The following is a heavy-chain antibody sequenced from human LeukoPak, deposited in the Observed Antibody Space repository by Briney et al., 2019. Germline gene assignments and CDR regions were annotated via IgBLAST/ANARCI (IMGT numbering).Heavy chain of an antibody. CDR3: ARGGYTYGVRPF. D-gene: IGHD5-18*01. CDR1: GFTFSSYW. J-gene: IGHJ4*02. Sequence: GGSLRLSCAASGFTFSSYWMSWVCQAPGKGLEWVANIKQDGSDKYYVDSVKVRFTISRDNAKNSLYLQMNSLRAEDTAVYYCARGGYTYGVRPFWDQGTLVTVSS. CDR2: IKQDGSDK. V-gene: IGHV3-7*01.